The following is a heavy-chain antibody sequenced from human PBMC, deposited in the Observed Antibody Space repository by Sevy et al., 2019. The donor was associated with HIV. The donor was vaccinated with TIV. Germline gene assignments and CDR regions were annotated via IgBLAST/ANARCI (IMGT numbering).Heavy chain of an antibody. D-gene: IGHD3-9*01. J-gene: IGHJ5*02. CDR3: ARDAAGYYNWFDT. Sequence: GGSLRLSCAASGFPFNTYWMHWVRQAPGKGLLWVSRINSDGTSANYADSVKGRFTISSDNAKNTLYLQMNSLRVEDTAVYFCARDAAGYYNWFDTWGQGTLVTVSS. CDR1: GFPFNTYW. V-gene: IGHV3-74*01. CDR2: INSDGTSA.